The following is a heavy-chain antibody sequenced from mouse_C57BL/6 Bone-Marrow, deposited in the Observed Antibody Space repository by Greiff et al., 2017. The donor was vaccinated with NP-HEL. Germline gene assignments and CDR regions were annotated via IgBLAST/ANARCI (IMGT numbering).Heavy chain of an antibody. CDR3: TTGEITTVVAKDWYFDV. CDR1: GFTFSNYW. Sequence: EVKLEESGGGLVQPGGSMKLSCVASGFTFSNYWMNWVRQSPEKGLEWVAQIRLKSDNYATHYAESVKGRFTISRDDSKSSVYLQMNNLRAEDTGIYYCTTGEITTVVAKDWYFDVWGTGTTVTVSS. V-gene: IGHV6-3*01. CDR2: IRLKSDNYAT. D-gene: IGHD1-1*01. J-gene: IGHJ1*03.